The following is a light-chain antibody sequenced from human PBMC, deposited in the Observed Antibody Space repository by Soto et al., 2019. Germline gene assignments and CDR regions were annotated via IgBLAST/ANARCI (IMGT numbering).Light chain of an antibody. J-gene: IGKJ4*01. CDR3: QQYGSSALT. V-gene: IGKV3-20*01. CDR1: QSVSSSY. Sequence: EIVLTPSPGALSLSPRVIDTLSCRASQSVSSSYLVWYQQRPGQPPRLLIYGTSNRATGIPDRFTGTGSGTDFTLTIFRLEPEDSAVYYCQQYGSSALTFGGGTKV. CDR2: GTS.